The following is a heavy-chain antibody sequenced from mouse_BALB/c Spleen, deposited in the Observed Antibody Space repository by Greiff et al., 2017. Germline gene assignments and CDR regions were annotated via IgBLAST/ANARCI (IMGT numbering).Heavy chain of an antibody. V-gene: IGHV1-54*01. CDR3: ARGDYGPRQYYFDY. J-gene: IGHJ2*01. D-gene: IGHD1-2*01. CDR1: GYSFTNYL. CDR2: INPGSGGT. Sequence: QVQLQQSGAELVRPGPSVKVSCKASGYSFTNYLIEWVKQRPGQGLEWIGVINPGSGGTNYNEKFKGKATLTADKSSSTAYMQLSSLTSDDSAVYFCARGDYGPRQYYFDYWGQGTTLTVSA.